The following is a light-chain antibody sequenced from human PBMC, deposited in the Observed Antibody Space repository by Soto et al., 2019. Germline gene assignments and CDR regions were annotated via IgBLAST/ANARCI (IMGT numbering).Light chain of an antibody. V-gene: IGLV1-47*01. Sequence: QAVVTQPPSASGTPGQRVTISCSGSSSNIGSNYVYWYQQLPGTAPKLLIYRNNQRPSGVPDRFSGSKSGTSASLAISGLRSEDEADYYCAAWDDSLSGPVFGGGTQLTA. CDR2: RNN. J-gene: IGLJ7*02. CDR1: SSNIGSNY. CDR3: AAWDDSLSGPV.